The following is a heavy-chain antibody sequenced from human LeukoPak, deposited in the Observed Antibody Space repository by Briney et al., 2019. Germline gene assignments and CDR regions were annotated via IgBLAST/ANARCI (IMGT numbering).Heavy chain of an antibody. J-gene: IGHJ4*02. CDR1: GFTFSSYA. CDR3: AKDLYYYDSSGLNY. Sequence: GGSLRLSCAASGFTFSSYAMSWVRQAPGKGLEWASAISGSGGSTYYADSVKGRFTISRDNSKNTLYLQMNSLRAEDTAVYYCAKDLYYYDSSGLNYWGQGTLVTVSS. V-gene: IGHV3-23*01. D-gene: IGHD3-22*01. CDR2: ISGSGGST.